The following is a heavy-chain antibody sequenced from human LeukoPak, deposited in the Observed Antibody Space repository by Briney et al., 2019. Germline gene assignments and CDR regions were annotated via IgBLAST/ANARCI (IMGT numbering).Heavy chain of an antibody. CDR2: IWYDGSNK. CDR3: ARGRYDSSGYYLGVPYFDY. CDR1: GFTLSISG. D-gene: IGHD3-22*01. Sequence: PGGSLSPSRPASGFTLSISGTRWASQDPGRWREWVAFIWYDGSNKYSADSVKGRFTISRDNSKNTLYLQMNSLRAEDTAVYYCARGRYDSSGYYLGVPYFDYWGQGTLVTVSS. V-gene: IGHV3-33*01. J-gene: IGHJ4*02.